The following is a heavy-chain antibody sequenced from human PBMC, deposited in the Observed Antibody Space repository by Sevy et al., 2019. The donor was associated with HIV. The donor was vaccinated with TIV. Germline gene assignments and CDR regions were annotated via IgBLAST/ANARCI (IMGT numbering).Heavy chain of an antibody. CDR1: GFIFSDSY. J-gene: IGHJ4*02. CDR2: ISTRGSTI. Sequence: GGSLRLSCEASGFIFSDSYMSWIRQAPGKGLEWISYISTRGSTIYYADSVKGRFTISRNNANNSLSLHLNSLRAEDTAXYYXXRFVGDYFDFWGRGTLVTVSS. V-gene: IGHV3-11*01. CDR3: XRFVGDYFDF. D-gene: IGHD4-17*01.